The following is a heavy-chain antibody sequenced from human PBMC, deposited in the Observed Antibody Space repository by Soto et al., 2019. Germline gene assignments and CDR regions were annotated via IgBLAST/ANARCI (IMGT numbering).Heavy chain of an antibody. D-gene: IGHD3-16*01. CDR3: ARGDSQVSSVFDY. CDR2: IYYSGDT. V-gene: IGHV4-31*03. J-gene: IGHJ4*02. CDR1: GASVRGARYY. Sequence: LPCTVSGASVRGARYYWRWIRQHPGKGLEWIGSIYYSGDTSYNPSLRSRVTISTDTSKTQFSLRLRSVTSADTAVYYCARGDSQVSSVFDYWGQGMLVNVSS.